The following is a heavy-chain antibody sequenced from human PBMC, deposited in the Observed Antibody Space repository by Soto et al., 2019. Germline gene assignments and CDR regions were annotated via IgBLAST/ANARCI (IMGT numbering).Heavy chain of an antibody. V-gene: IGHV3-23*01. CDR3: AKDPSVDTAYYFDY. D-gene: IGHD5-18*01. CDR2: ISGSGGNT. CDR1: GFTFSSYA. J-gene: IGHJ4*02. Sequence: GGSLRLSCAASGFTFSSYAMSWVRQAPGRGLEWVSAISGSGGNTYYGDSVRGRFTISRDNSKNAIYLQLNSLTAEDTALYYCAKDPSVDTAYYFDYWGQGTLVTVSS.